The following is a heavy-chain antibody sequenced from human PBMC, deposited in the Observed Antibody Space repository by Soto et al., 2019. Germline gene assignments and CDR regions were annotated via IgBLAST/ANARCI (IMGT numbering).Heavy chain of an antibody. J-gene: IGHJ6*02. V-gene: IGHV3-30-3*01. CDR2: ASFDGSDT. CDR1: GFIFRSYA. D-gene: IGHD3-10*01. CDR3: TTAPFSFITLPGTSFLIGMDV. Sequence: GGSLRLSCAVSGFIFRSYAMHWVRQAPGKGLEWVAVASFDGSDTYSSDSVKGRFTISRDNSKNTLYLQLNSLKTEDTAVYYCTTAPFSFITLPGTSFLIGMDVWGQGTTVTVSS.